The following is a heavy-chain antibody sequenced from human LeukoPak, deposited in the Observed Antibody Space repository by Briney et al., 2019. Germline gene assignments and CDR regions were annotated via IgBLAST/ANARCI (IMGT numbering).Heavy chain of an antibody. Sequence: ESGGSLRLSCAVSGFTFSSYWMSWVRQAPGKGLEWVANMNQDGSEKYYVDSVKGRFTISRDNAKNSLYLQMNSLRAEDTAVYYCARGYDFWSGWYMDVWGKGTTVTVSS. CDR3: ARGYDFWSGWYMDV. CDR1: GFTFSSYW. J-gene: IGHJ6*03. V-gene: IGHV3-7*01. D-gene: IGHD3-3*01. CDR2: MNQDGSEK.